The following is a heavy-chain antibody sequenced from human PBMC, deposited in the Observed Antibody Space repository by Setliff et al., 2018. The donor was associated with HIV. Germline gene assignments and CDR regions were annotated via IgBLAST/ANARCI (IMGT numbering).Heavy chain of an antibody. J-gene: IGHJ4*02. Sequence: GASVKVSCKASGYTFTDYYIHWVRQAPGKGLEWMGRIDPEDDETIYAEEFQDTVTITADTSTDTAYMQLTSLKSDDTAVYYCVVWVVSPSLGVDCWGQGTPVTVSS. CDR1: GYTFTDYY. V-gene: IGHV1-69-2*01. CDR2: IDPEDDET. D-gene: IGHD2-21*01. CDR3: VVWVVSPSLGVDC.